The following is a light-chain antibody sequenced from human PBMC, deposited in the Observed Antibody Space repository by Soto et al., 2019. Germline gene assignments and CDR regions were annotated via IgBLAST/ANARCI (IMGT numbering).Light chain of an antibody. CDR2: EVS. Sequence: QSALTQPASVSGSPGQSITVSCTGTSSDVGTYNYVSWYQQHPGKAPKLIIYEVSNRPSGVSNRFSGSKSGNTASLTISGLQAEDEAGYYCSSYTVRRKWVFGTGTKLTVL. CDR3: SSYTVRRKWV. V-gene: IGLV2-14*01. CDR1: SSDVGTYNY. J-gene: IGLJ1*01.